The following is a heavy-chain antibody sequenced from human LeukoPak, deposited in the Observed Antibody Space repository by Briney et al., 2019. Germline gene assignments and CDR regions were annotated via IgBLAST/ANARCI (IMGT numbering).Heavy chain of an antibody. V-gene: IGHV4-59*08. CDR1: GGSISNHF. Sequence: SVSLSLTCTVSGGSISNHFWSWIRQSPGKGLEWIGNVYRTGSTNHNPSLKSRVTISVDTFKNQFSLKLSSVTAADTAVYYCARRVTMVRGVIHAFDIWGQGTMVTVSS. CDR2: VYRTGST. CDR3: ARRVTMVRGVIHAFDI. J-gene: IGHJ3*02. D-gene: IGHD3-10*01.